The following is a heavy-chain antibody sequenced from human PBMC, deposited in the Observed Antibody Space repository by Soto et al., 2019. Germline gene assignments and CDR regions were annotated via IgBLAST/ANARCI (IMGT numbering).Heavy chain of an antibody. V-gene: IGHV4-39*01. CDR3: VRHRSSREIPFDN. D-gene: IGHD2-21*01. J-gene: IGHJ4*02. Sequence: SETLSLTCTVSGDSISGTSFYWGWIRQSSGKGLEWIASIYSSGSTFYNLSLKSRLSLSVDTSKNQFSLRLQSVTAADTAVYYCVRHRSSREIPFDNWGQGTLVT. CDR1: GDSISGTSFY. CDR2: IYSSGST.